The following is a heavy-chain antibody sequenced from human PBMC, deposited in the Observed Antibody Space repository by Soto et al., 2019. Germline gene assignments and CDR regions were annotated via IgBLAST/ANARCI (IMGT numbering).Heavy chain of an antibody. D-gene: IGHD3-9*01. V-gene: IGHV1-2*02. J-gene: IGHJ4*02. Sequence: AAVKVSCKASGYTFIDYYMHWVRQAPGQGFEWMGRISPKSGGTNYAQKFQGRVTMTWDTSLNTAYMELSSLISKDTAVYYCARPPGYISDWYYFDLWGQGTLVTVSS. CDR3: ARPPGYISDWYYFDL. CDR2: ISPKSGGT. CDR1: GYTFIDYY.